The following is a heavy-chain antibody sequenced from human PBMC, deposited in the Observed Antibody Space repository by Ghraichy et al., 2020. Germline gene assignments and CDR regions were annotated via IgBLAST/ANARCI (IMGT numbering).Heavy chain of an antibody. CDR3: ARGLSDSSGYYWPRFDY. CDR2: IYHSGST. CDR1: GGSISSGGYS. D-gene: IGHD3-22*01. V-gene: IGHV4-30-2*01. Sequence: SETLSLTCAVSGGSISSGGYSWSWIRQPPGKGLEWIGYIYHSGSTYYNPSLKSRVTISVDRSKNQFSLKLSSVTAADTAVYYCARGLSDSSGYYWPRFDYWGQGTLVTVSS. J-gene: IGHJ4*02.